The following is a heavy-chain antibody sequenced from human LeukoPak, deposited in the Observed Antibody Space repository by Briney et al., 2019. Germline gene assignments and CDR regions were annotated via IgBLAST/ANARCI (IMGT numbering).Heavy chain of an antibody. CDR3: ARDGSSGTYYFDY. CDR2: VYYSGGT. J-gene: IGHJ4*02. CDR1: GGSISSSSYY. Sequence: SETLSLTCTVSGGSISSSSYYWGWIRQPPGKGLEWIGSVYYSGGTYYNPSLKSRVTISVDTSKNQFSLKLSSVTAADTAVYYCARDGSSGTYYFDYWGQGTLVTVSS. D-gene: IGHD3-22*01. V-gene: IGHV4-39*07.